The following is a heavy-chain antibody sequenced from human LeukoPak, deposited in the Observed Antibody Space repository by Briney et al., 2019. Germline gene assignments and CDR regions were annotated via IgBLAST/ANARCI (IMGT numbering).Heavy chain of an antibody. V-gene: IGHV1-2*02. CDR3: ARDRPLDADDYYGFYFFDY. J-gene: IGHJ4*02. Sequence: ASVKVSCKASGNTFTSYYIHWVRQAPGQGLEWMGWINPNSGGTNHAQKFQGRVTMTRDTSISTAYMELSRLRSDDTAVYYCARDRPLDADDYYGFYFFDYWGQGTLVTVSS. CDR1: GNTFTSYY. D-gene: IGHD3-10*01. CDR2: INPNSGGT.